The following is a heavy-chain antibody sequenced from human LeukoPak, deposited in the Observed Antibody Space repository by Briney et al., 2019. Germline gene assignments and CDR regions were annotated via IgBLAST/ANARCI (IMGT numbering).Heavy chain of an antibody. CDR1: GYTFTSYY. CDR3: GGVAAAGTGAVDY. CDR2: INPSGGST. V-gene: IGHV1-46*01. D-gene: IGHD6-13*01. Sequence: ASVKVSCKASGYTFTSYYMHWVRQAPGQGLEWMGIINPSGGSTSYAQKFQGRVTMTRDTSTSTVYMELSSLRSEDTAVYYCGGVAAAGTGAVDYWGQGTLVTVSS. J-gene: IGHJ4*02.